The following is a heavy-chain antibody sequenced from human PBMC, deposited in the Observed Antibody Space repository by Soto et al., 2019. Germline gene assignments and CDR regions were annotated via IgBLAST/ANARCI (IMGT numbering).Heavy chain of an antibody. CDR1: GFTFSSYW. D-gene: IGHD5-12*01. CDR2: TNSDGSDT. CDR3: ARDRAGVGYKIDV. Sequence: GGSLRLSCAASGFTFSSYWMYWVRQAPGKGLVWVSRTNSDGSDTSYADSVKGRFTISRDNSKNTLDLQMNSLRAEDTAVYYCARDRAGVGYKIDVWGQGTTVTVSS. V-gene: IGHV3-74*01. J-gene: IGHJ6*02.